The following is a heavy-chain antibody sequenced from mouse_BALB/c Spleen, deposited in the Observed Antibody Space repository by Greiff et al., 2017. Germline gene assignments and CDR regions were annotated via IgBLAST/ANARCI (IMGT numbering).Heavy chain of an antibody. Sequence: EVKLMESGGGLVKPGGSLKLSCAASGFTFSSYAMSWVRQTPEKRLEWVASISSGGSTYYPDSVKGRFTISRDNARNILYLQMSSLKSEDTAMYYCARQGGSTGAMDYWGQGTSVTVSS. CDR1: GFTFSSYA. V-gene: IGHV5-6-5*01. J-gene: IGHJ4*01. CDR2: ISSGGST. CDR3: ARQGGSTGAMDY.